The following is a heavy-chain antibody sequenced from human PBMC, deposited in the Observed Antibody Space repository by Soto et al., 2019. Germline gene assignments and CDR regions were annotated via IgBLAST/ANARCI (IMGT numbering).Heavy chain of an antibody. J-gene: IGHJ4*02. Sequence: PGGSLRLSCAASGFTFSSYAMSWVRQAPGKGLEWVSAISGSGGSTYYADSVKGRFTISRDNSKNTLYLQMNSLRAEDTAVYYCAKDLDYDYIWGSYSPYFDSWGQGTQVTVSS. CDR2: ISGSGGST. CDR1: GFTFSSYA. CDR3: AKDLDYDYIWGSYSPYFDS. V-gene: IGHV3-23*01. D-gene: IGHD3-16*01.